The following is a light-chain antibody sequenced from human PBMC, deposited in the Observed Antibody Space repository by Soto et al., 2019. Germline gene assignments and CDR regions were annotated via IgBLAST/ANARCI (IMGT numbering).Light chain of an antibody. Sequence: EIVLTQSPATLSLSPGDRATLSCRASQSVSSSLAWYQQKPGQAPRLLIYDASNRATGIPARFGGSGSGTDFTLTISSLEPEDFAVYYCQQRSNWLWTFGQGTKVEIK. CDR1: QSVSSS. CDR3: QQRSNWLWT. J-gene: IGKJ1*01. CDR2: DAS. V-gene: IGKV3-11*01.